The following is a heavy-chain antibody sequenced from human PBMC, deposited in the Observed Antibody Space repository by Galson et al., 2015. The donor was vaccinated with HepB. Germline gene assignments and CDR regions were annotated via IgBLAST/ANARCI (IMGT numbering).Heavy chain of an antibody. CDR2: ISYDGSNK. CDR1: GFTFSSYA. D-gene: IGHD3-3*01. CDR3: ARATFGVVILYYFDY. J-gene: IGHJ4*02. Sequence: SLRLSCAASGFTFSSYAMHWVRQAPGKGLEWVAVISYDGSNKYYADSVKGRFTISRDNSKNTLYLQMNSLRAEDTAVYYCARATFGVVILYYFDYWGQGTLVTVSS. V-gene: IGHV3-30-3*01.